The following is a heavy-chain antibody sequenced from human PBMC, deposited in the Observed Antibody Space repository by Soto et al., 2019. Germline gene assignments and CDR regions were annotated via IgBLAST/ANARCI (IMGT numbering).Heavy chain of an antibody. CDR2: INGGRA. CDR1: GFTFSRSD. V-gene: IGHV3-23*01. CDR3: ATHGWDL. J-gene: IGHJ5*02. Sequence: EVQLLESGGGLVQPGGSLRLSCAASGFTFSRSDMSWVRQTPGKGLEWVSAINGGRAFYGDSVEGRFTVSRDNSKNTPYLQINSLRVEDTAIYYCATHGWDLWGQGTLVTVSS. D-gene: IGHD6-19*01.